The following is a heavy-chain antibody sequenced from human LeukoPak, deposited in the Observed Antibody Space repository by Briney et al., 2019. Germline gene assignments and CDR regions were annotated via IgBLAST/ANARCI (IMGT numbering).Heavy chain of an antibody. V-gene: IGHV4-34*01. CDR3: ARALGFYYSSGWHPDY. J-gene: IGHJ4*02. Sequence: SETLSLTCAVYGGSFGGYYWSWIRQPPGKGLEWIGSIYYSGSTYYNPSLKSRVTISVDTSKNQFSLKLSSVTAADTAVYYCARALGFYYSSGWHPDYWGQGTLVTVSS. CDR2: IYYSGST. CDR1: GGSFGGYY. D-gene: IGHD6-19*01.